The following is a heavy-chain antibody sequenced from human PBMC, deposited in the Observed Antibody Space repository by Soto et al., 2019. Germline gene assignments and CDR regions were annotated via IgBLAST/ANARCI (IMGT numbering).Heavy chain of an antibody. J-gene: IGHJ6*02. V-gene: IGHV4-31*03. CDR3: ASDQGGLKPPDYYYYGMDV. CDR2: IYYSGST. Sequence: PSETLSLTCTVSGGSISSGGYYWSWIRQHPGKGLEWIGYIYYSGSTYYNPSLKRRVTISVDTSKNQFSLKLSSVTAADTAVYYCASDQGGLKPPDYYYYGMDVWGQGTTVTVSS. CDR1: GGSISSGGYY.